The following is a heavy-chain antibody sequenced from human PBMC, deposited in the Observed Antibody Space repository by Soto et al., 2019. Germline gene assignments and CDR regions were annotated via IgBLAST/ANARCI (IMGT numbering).Heavy chain of an antibody. CDR3: AVYAARHWFGP. V-gene: IGHV3-66*01. CDR2: IYVGGGT. Sequence: EVHLVESGGDLVQPGGSLRLSCAASGLAVSTDYMTWVRQAPGKGLEWVSLIYVGGGTYYADSVKGRFTISRDNSNSTLYLHMNCLRAEDTAVYYCAVYAARHWFGPWGQRTLVTVSS. J-gene: IGHJ5*02. D-gene: IGHD6-6*01. CDR1: GLAVSTDY.